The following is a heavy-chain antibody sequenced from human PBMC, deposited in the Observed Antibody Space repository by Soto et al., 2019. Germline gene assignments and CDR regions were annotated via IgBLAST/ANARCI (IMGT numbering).Heavy chain of an antibody. CDR3: ARGGVY. J-gene: IGHJ1*01. D-gene: IGHD2-8*01. CDR2: IGGSGSTI. CDR1: GFTFSSHE. Sequence: PGGSLRLSCEATGFTFSSHEMNWIRQTPGKRLEWIAKIGGSGSTINYADSVKGRFTISRDNVQRTLHLQMDSLRVEDTGVYYCARGGVYWGRGTLVTVSS. V-gene: IGHV3-48*03.